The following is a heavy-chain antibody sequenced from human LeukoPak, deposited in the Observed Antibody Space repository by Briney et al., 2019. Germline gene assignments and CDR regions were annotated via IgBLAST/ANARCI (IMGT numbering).Heavy chain of an antibody. J-gene: IGHJ6*02. CDR3: ARDMVVRGVIISYGMDV. D-gene: IGHD3-10*01. Sequence: GGSLRLSCAASGFTFSSYEMNWVRQAPGKGLEWVSYISSSGSTIYYADSGKGRFTISSDNAKNSLYLQMNSLRAEDTGVYYCARDMVVRGVIISYGMDVWGQGTTVTVSS. V-gene: IGHV3-48*03. CDR2: ISSSGSTI. CDR1: GFTFSSYE.